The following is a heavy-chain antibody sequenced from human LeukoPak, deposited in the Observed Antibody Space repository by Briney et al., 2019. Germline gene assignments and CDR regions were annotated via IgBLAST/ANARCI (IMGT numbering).Heavy chain of an antibody. D-gene: IGHD3-22*01. CDR2: INPSGGST. V-gene: IGHV1-46*01. Sequence: GASVKVSCKASGYTFTSYYMHWVRQAPGQGLEWMGIINPSGGSTSYAQKFQGRVTTTRDMSTSTVYMELSSLRSEDTAVYYCARGGDIVVVITEEWTFDYWGQGTLVTVSS. J-gene: IGHJ4*02. CDR1: GYTFTSYY. CDR3: ARGGDIVVVITEEWTFDY.